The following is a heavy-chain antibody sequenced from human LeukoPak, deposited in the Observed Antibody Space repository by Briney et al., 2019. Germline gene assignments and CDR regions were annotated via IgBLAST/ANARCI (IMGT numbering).Heavy chain of an antibody. J-gene: IGHJ4*02. CDR3: ARGNIAAAGTYYFDY. V-gene: IGHV4-31*03. D-gene: IGHD6-13*01. CDR1: GGSISSGGYY. CDR2: IYYSGST. Sequence: PSQTLSLTCTVSGGSISSGGYYWSWIRQHPGKGLEWIGYIYYSGSTYYNPSLKSRVTISVDTSKNQFSLKLSSVTAADTAVYYCARGNIAAAGTYYFDYWGQGTLVTVSS.